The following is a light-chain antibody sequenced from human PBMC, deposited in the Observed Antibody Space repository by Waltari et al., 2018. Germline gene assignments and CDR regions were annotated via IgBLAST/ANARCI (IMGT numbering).Light chain of an antibody. Sequence: DIVLTQSPATLSLSPGERATLSCRASQSASSSYFAWYQQKPGQAPRLLIYDASNRATGIPARFSGSGSGTDLTLAISSLEPEDFAVYYCQQRSNWPPRYTFGQGTKLEIK. CDR2: DAS. J-gene: IGKJ2*01. V-gene: IGKV3-11*01. CDR1: QSASSSY. CDR3: QQRSNWPPRYT.